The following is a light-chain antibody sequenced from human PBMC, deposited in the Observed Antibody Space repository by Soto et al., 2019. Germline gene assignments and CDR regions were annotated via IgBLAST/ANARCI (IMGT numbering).Light chain of an antibody. CDR1: SSNIGSNT. V-gene: IGLV1-44*01. Sequence: QSVLTQAPSASGTPGQRVTISCSGSSSNIGSNTVNWYQQLPGTAPKPLIYSNNQRPAGVPDRFSGSKSGTSASLAISGLQSEDEADYYCAAWDDSLSGDVVFGGGTQLTVL. J-gene: IGLJ2*01. CDR3: AAWDDSLSGDVV. CDR2: SNN.